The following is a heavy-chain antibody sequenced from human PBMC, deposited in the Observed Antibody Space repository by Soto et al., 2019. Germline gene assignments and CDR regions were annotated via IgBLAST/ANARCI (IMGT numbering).Heavy chain of an antibody. Sequence: GGSLRLSCAASGFTFGTYGMHWVRQAPGKGLEWVAAMSYDGTKQYYVDSVKGRFTISRDNSRNTLFLQLNSLRDEDTAVYYCAKEYGSTWIDHWGQGTPVTVSS. CDR2: MSYDGTKQ. J-gene: IGHJ4*02. D-gene: IGHD6-13*01. CDR1: GFTFGTYG. CDR3: AKEYGSTWIDH. V-gene: IGHV3-30*18.